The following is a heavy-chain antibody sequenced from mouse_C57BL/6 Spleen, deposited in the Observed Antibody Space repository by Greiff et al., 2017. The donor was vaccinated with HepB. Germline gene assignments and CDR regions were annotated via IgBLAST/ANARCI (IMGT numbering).Heavy chain of an antibody. D-gene: IGHD2-4*01. CDR1: GYTFTTYP. CDR3: ARGNDYDYAMDY. Sequence: VMLVESGAELVKPGASVKMSCKASGYTFTTYPIEWMKQNHGKSLEWIGNFHPYNDDTKYNEKFKGKATLTVEKSSSTVYLELSRLTSDDSAVYYCARGNDYDYAMDYWGQGTSVTVSS. V-gene: IGHV1-47*01. CDR2: FHPYNDDT. J-gene: IGHJ4*01.